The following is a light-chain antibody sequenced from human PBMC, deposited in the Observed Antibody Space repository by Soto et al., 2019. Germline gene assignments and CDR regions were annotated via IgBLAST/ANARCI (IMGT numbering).Light chain of an antibody. CDR1: QDISNY. CDR3: QQYHGLPLT. V-gene: IGKV1-33*01. CDR2: DAS. J-gene: IGKJ4*01. Sequence: DIQMTQSPSTLSASVGDTVTITCQASQDISNYLNWYQQRPGRAPQLMISDASDLERGVPSRFSGGGSGTDFTFTISSLQPEDIATYYCQQYHGLPLTFGEGT.